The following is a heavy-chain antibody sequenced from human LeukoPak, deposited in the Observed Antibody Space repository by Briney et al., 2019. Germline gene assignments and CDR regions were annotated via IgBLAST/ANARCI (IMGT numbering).Heavy chain of an antibody. V-gene: IGHV4-34*01. CDR3: ARGYDYYDSYGYGY. Sequence: SEKLSLPCAVYGGSFSGYYWSWIRQPPGKGLEWIGEIDHSGSTNYNPSLKSRVTISVDTSKNQFSLKLSSVTAADTAVYYCARGYDYYDSYGYGYWGQGTLVTVSS. CDR1: GGSFSGYY. J-gene: IGHJ4*02. CDR2: IDHSGST. D-gene: IGHD3-22*01.